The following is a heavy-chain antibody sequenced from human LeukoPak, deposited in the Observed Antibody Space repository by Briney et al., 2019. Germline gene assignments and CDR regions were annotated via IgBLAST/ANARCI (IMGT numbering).Heavy chain of an antibody. V-gene: IGHV4-4*02. CDR1: GGSISSNNW. D-gene: IGHD1-26*01. Sequence: SETLSLTCAVSGGSISSNNWWIWVRQSPEKGLEWIGEIYHDGSTNYNPSPKSRVTISVDTSKNQFSLKLSSVTAADTAVYYCARVPGWAHGVRYYYGMDVWGQGTTVTVSS. J-gene: IGHJ6*02. CDR3: ARVPGWAHGVRYYYGMDV. CDR2: IYHDGST.